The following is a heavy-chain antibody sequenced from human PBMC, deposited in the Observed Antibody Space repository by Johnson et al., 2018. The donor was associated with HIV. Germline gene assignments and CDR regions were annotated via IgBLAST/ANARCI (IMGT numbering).Heavy chain of an antibody. V-gene: IGHV3-66*02. CDR1: GFTVSSNY. CDR2: IYSGGST. J-gene: IGHJ3*02. CDR3: ARHLGGSDWAFDI. Sequence: VRLVESGGGLVQPGGSLRLSCAASGFTVSSNYMSWVRQAPGKGLEWVSVIYSGGSTYYADSVKGRFTISRDNSKNTLYLQMNSLRAEDTAVYYCARHLGGSDWAFDIWGQGTMVTVSS. D-gene: IGHD1-26*01.